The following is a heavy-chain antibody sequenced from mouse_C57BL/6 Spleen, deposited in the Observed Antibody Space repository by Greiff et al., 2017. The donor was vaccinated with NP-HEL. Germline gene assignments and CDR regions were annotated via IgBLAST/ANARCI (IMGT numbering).Heavy chain of an antibody. V-gene: IGHV1-55*01. J-gene: IGHJ4*01. CDR1: GYTFTSYW. CDR2: IYPGSGST. CDR3: AKLDLLLRYYYAMDY. D-gene: IGHD1-1*01. Sequence: QVQLQQPGAELVKPGASVKMSCKASGYTFTSYWITWVKQRPGQGLEWIGDIYPGSGSTNYNEKFKSKATLTVDTSSSTAYMQLSSLTSEDSAVYYCAKLDLLLRYYYAMDYWGQGTSVTVSS.